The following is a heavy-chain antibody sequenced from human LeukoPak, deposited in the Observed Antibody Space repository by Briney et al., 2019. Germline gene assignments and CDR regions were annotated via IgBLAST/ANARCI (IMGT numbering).Heavy chain of an antibody. V-gene: IGHV3-48*03. CDR1: GFTFGDYA. CDR2: ISSSGSTI. Sequence: GGSLRLSCTASGFTFGDYAMSWFRQAPGKGLEWVSYISSSGSTIYYADSVKGRFTISRDNAKNSLYLQMNSLRAEDTAVYYRARDYMVRGNSYFDYWGQGTLVTVSS. D-gene: IGHD3-10*01. J-gene: IGHJ4*02. CDR3: ARDYMVRGNSYFDY.